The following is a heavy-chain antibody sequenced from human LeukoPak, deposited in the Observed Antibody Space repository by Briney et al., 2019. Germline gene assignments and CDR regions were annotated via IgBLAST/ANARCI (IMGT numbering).Heavy chain of an antibody. D-gene: IGHD2-2*01. V-gene: IGHV3-15*01. J-gene: IGHJ4*02. CDR1: GFTFSNAW. CDR3: TTRRLYCTSSTCSRSQVAY. CDR2: IKGKTDGGTR. Sequence: GGSLRLSCAASGFTFSNAWMSSVRQAPGKGLEWVGRIKGKTDGGTRDYAAPVKGRFTISRDDSKNTMDLQMNSLKTEDTAVYYCTTRRLYCTSSTCSRSQVAYWGQGTLVTVSS.